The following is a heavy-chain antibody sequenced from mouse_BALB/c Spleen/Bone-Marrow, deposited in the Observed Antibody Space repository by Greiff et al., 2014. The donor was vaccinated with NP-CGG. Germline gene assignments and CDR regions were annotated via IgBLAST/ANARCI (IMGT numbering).Heavy chain of an antibody. CDR2: IWADGST. Sequence: QVQLKQSGPGLVAPSQSLSITCTVSGFSLTNYGVHWVRQPPGKGLEWLGVIWADGSTNYNSALMSRLSISKGNSKSQVFFKMNSLQTDDTAMYYCARITTATGAMDYWGQGTSVTVSS. J-gene: IGHJ4*01. D-gene: IGHD1-2*01. CDR3: ARITTATGAMDY. CDR1: GFSLTNYG. V-gene: IGHV2-9*02.